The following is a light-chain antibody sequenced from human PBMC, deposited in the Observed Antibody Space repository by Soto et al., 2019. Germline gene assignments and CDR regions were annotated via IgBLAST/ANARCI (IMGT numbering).Light chain of an antibody. CDR1: SSDVGSYDL. J-gene: IGLJ2*01. CDR3: CSYAGTSTVV. Sequence: QLVLTQPASVSGSPGQSITISCTGTSSDVGSYDLVSWYQQHPGKAPKLMIYEVRKRPSGLSNRFSGSKSGNTASLTISGLQAEDEADYYCCSYAGTSTVVFGRGTKLTVL. V-gene: IGLV2-23*02. CDR2: EVR.